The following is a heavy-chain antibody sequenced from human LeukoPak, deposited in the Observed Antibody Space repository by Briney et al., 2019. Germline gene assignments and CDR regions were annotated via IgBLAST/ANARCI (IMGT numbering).Heavy chain of an antibody. J-gene: IGHJ4*02. CDR2: IKQDGSTK. CDR1: GFTFANSW. V-gene: IGHV3-7*01. D-gene: IGHD1-26*01. CDR3: TRDTIGSLDY. Sequence: PGGSLRLSCAASGFTFANSWMAWVRQALGKALEWVANIKQDGSTKHYADSLKGRFTISRDNPKNSLFLQMNNLRADDTAIYYCTRDTIGSLDYWGQGILVTVAS.